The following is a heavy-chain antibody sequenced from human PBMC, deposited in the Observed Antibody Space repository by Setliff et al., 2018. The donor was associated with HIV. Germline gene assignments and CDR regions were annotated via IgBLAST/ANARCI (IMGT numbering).Heavy chain of an antibody. CDR3: SKEKFTFTVVRGVIDS. CDR1: GFRFSDYY. V-gene: IGHV3-11*01. Sequence: GGSLRLSCAASGFRFSDYYMNWIRQAPGKGLEWISSISSSRSTIYYADSVKGRFTVSRDNAKNSVYLQMNSLRAEDTAFYYCSKEKFTFTVVRGVIDSWGQGTLVTVSS. CDR2: ISSSRSTI. D-gene: IGHD3-10*01. J-gene: IGHJ4*02.